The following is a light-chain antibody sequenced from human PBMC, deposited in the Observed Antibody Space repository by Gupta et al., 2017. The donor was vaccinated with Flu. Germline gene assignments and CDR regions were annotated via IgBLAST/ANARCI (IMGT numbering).Light chain of an antibody. CDR1: HGISDW. V-gene: IGKV1-5*03. CDR2: KAY. J-gene: IGKJ1*01. Sequence: SGVSASMSGTVTNSCWDRHGISDWLDGYQQKPDQAPKLLSYKAYNLESGVTSRGSGSGSGTEFTLTISSLQADDVAVYDCLQYNNYPRKFGKGTKVEIK. CDR3: LQYNNYPRK.